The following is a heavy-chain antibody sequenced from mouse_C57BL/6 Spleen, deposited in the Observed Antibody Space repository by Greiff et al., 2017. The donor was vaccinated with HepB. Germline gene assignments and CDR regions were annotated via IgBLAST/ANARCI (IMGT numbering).Heavy chain of an antibody. CDR3: ASHPFDY. J-gene: IGHJ2*01. V-gene: IGHV5-12*01. CDR1: GFTFSDYY. Sequence: EVKVEESGGGLVQPGGSLKLSCAASGFTFSDYYMYWVRQTPEKRLEWVAYISNGGGSTYYPDTVKGRFTISRDNAKNTLYLQMSRLNSEDTAMYYCASHPFDYWGQGTTLTVSS. CDR2: ISNGGGST.